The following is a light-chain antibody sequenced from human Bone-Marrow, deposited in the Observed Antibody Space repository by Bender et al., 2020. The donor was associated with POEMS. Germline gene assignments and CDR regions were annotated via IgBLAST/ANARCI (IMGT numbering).Light chain of an antibody. CDR2: SSH. J-gene: IGLJ3*02. V-gene: IGLV1-44*01. CDR1: SSNIGAHA. CDR3: AVWDDSLNGWV. Sequence: QSVLTQPPSASGTPGQRVTISCSGGSSNIGAHAVNWYQHLPGTAPKLLIYSSHRRPSEVPDRFSGSRSGTSASLALSRLQSEDEADYYCAVWDDSLNGWVFGGGTKLTVL.